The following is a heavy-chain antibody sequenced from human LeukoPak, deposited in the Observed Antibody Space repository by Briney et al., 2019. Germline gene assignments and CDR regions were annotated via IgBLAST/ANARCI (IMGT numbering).Heavy chain of an antibody. Sequence: SETLSLTCAVYGGSFSGYYWSWIRQHPGKGLEWIGYIYYSGSTYYNPSLKSRVTISVDTSKNQFSLKLSSVTAADTAVYYCARDPGYYYDSSGRVGHAFDIWGQGTMVTVSS. CDR3: ARDPGYYYDSSGRVGHAFDI. V-gene: IGHV4-31*11. J-gene: IGHJ3*02. CDR1: GGSFSGYY. CDR2: IYYSGST. D-gene: IGHD3-22*01.